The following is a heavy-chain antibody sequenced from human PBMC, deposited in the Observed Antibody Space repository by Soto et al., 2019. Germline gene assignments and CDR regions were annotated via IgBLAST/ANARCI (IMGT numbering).Heavy chain of an antibody. V-gene: IGHV3-23*01. CDR3: AKARGSSTPAPGSY. J-gene: IGHJ4*02. CDR2: ISGSGGST. CDR1: GFTFSNYA. D-gene: IGHD2-2*01. Sequence: PGESLKISCAASGFTFSNYAMSWVRQAPGKGLEWVSAISGSGGSTYYADSVKGRFTISRDNSKNTLYLQMNSLRAEDTAVYYCAKARGSSTPAPGSYWGQGTLVTVSS.